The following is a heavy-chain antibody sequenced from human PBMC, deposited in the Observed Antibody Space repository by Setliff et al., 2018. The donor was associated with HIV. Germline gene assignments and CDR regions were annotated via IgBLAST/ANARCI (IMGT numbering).Heavy chain of an antibody. CDR1: GFTFSDYY. CDR3: ASARIPTGGTSTSFDY. V-gene: IGHV3-11*06. J-gene: IGHJ4*02. Sequence: GGSLRLSCAASGFTFSDYYMSWIRQAPGKGLEWVSYISSSSSAKYADSVKGRFTISRDNSKNTLYLQLSSLRPEDTAVYYCASARIPTGGTSTSFDYWGQGTLVTVSS. CDR2: ISSSSSA. D-gene: IGHD1-1*01.